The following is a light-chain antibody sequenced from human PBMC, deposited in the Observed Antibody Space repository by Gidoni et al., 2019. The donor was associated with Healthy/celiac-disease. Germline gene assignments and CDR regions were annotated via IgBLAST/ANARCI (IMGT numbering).Light chain of an antibody. J-gene: IGKJ1*01. V-gene: IGKV4-1*01. CDR2: WAS. CDR1: QSVLYSSNNKNY. Sequence: DIVMTQSPDSLAASLGERATINCKSSQSVLYSSNNKNYLAWYQQKPGQPPKLLIYWASTRESGVPDRFSGSGSGTDFTLTISSLQADSVAVYYCQQYYSTPRTFGQGTKVEIK. CDR3: QQYYSTPRT.